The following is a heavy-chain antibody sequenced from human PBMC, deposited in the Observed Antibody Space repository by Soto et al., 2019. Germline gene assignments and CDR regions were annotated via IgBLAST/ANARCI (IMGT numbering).Heavy chain of an antibody. CDR1: GXTFSSYS. CDR2: ISGSGGST. CDR3: AKDGYCSSTSCYSKGLVDY. V-gene: IGHV3-23*01. J-gene: IGHJ4*02. Sequence: GSLRLSGAASGXTFSSYSMSWVSQAPGKGLEWVSAISGSGGSTYYADSVNGRFTISIDNSNNTLYMQMNSLRAEDTAVYYRAKDGYCSSTSCYSKGLVDYWGQGTLVTVSS. D-gene: IGHD2-2*03.